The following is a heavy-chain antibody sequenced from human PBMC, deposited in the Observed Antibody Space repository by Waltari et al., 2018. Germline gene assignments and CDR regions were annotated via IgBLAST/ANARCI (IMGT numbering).Heavy chain of an antibody. J-gene: IGHJ3*01. D-gene: IGHD5-12*01. CDR2: VSYNGAT. CDR1: GGSTIIDRHY. CDR3: ATYIGASIGTAAFDV. Sequence: QLQLQESGPGLLKPSETLSLTCRVSGGSTIIDRHYWGWIRQPPGQGLDWIGTVSYNGATYSSPSLKSQVTLSRDTSKNQLSLTLGSVTATDTAVYYCATYIGASIGTAAFDVWGQGTLVSVSS. V-gene: IGHV4-39*01.